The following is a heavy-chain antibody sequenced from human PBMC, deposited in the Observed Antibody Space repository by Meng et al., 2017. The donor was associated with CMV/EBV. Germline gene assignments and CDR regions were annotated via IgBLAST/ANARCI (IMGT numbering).Heavy chain of an antibody. D-gene: IGHD6-13*01. V-gene: IGHV4-34*01. CDR3: ARGGIAAAGPFDY. Sequence: VQLQQGAAGLLKPAETLPLTCAVYGGSFRGYDWRWIRQPPGKGLEWIGEINHSGSTNYNPSLKSRVTISVDTSKNQFSLKLSSVTAADTAVYYCARGGIAAAGPFDYWGQGTLVTVSS. CDR2: INHSGST. J-gene: IGHJ4*02. CDR1: GGSFRGYD.